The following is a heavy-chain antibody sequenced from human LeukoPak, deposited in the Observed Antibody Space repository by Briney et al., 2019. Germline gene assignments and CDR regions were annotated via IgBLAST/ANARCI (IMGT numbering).Heavy chain of an antibody. J-gene: IGHJ4*02. D-gene: IGHD3-10*01. Sequence: GGSLRLSCAASGFTFDDYAMHWVRQAPGKGLEWVSGISWNSGSIGYADSVKGRFTISRDNAKNSLYLQMNNLRAEDVALYYCAKDYGSGSYYNVGAYYFDYWGQGTLVTVSS. CDR3: AKDYGSGSYYNVGAYYFDY. V-gene: IGHV3-9*03. CDR1: GFTFDDYA. CDR2: ISWNSGSI.